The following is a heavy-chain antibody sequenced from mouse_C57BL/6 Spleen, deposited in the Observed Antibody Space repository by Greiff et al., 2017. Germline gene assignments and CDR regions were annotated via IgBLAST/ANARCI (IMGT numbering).Heavy chain of an antibody. CDR1: GFTFSDYG. V-gene: IGHV5-17*01. Sequence: EVQRVESGGGLVKPGGSLKLSCAASGFTFSDYGMHWVRQAPEKGLEWVAYISSGSSTIYYADTVKGRFTISRDNAKNTLFLQMTSLRSEDTAMYYCARPSIVTTGYYAMDYWGQGTSVTVSS. D-gene: IGHD2-5*01. J-gene: IGHJ4*01. CDR3: ARPSIVTTGYYAMDY. CDR2: ISSGSSTI.